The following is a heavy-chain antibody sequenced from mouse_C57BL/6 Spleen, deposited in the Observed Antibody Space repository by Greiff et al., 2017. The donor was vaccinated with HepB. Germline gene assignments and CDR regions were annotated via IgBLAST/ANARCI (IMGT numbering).Heavy chain of an antibody. V-gene: IGHV5-12*01. CDR3: ARANWDEGFAY. CDR1: GFTFSDYY. D-gene: IGHD4-1*01. J-gene: IGHJ3*01. CDR2: ISNGGGST. Sequence: EVKLMESGGGLVQPGGSLKLSCAASGFTFSDYYMYWVRLTPEKRLEWVAYISNGGGSTYYPDTVKGRFTISRENAKNTLYLQMSRLKSEDTAMYYCARANWDEGFAYWGQGTLVTVSA.